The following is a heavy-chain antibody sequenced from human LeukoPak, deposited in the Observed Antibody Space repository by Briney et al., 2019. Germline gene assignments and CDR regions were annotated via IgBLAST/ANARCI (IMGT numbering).Heavy chain of an antibody. CDR2: ISSKSDYL. CDR1: GFTFSSYR. D-gene: IGHD6-13*01. J-gene: IGHJ4*02. CDR3: ARGGGTWFFEY. Sequence: GGSLRLSCAASGFTFSSYRMNWVRQAPGKGLEWVSSISSKSDYLYYADSLKGRFTISRDNAKNSLYLQMNRLRAEDTAVYYCARGGGTWFFEYWGPGTLVTVSS. V-gene: IGHV3-21*01.